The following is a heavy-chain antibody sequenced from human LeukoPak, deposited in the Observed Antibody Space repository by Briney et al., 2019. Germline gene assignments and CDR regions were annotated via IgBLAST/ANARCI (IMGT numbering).Heavy chain of an antibody. D-gene: IGHD3-3*01. CDR1: GGSISSGGYY. CDR2: IYYSGST. Sequence: SETLSLTCTVSGGSISSGGYYWSWIRQHPGKGLEWIGYIYYSGSTYYNPSLKSRVTISVDTPKNQFSLKLSSVTAADTAVYYCARDRRFLEWLSFDAFDIWGQGTMVTVSS. V-gene: IGHV4-31*03. CDR3: ARDRRFLEWLSFDAFDI. J-gene: IGHJ3*02.